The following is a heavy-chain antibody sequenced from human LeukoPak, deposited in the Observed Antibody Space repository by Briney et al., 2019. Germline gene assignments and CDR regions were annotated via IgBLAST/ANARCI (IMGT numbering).Heavy chain of an antibody. CDR2: IKPDGSVG. V-gene: IGHV3-7*01. CDR1: GFTFSSYW. J-gene: IGHJ1*01. Sequence: GGSLRLSCAASGFTFSSYWMTWLRQAPGKGLEWVANIKPDGSVGYYVDSVRGRFIISRDNAGNSLYLQMNSLRVEDTAVYYCAQNLVAAAGDHWGQGTLLIVSS. D-gene: IGHD6-13*01. CDR3: AQNLVAAAGDH.